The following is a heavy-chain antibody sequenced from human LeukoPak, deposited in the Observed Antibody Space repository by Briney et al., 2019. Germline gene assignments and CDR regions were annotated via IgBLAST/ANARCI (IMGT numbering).Heavy chain of an antibody. CDR2: IYYSGST. CDR3: ARGRKVLRYFDWSRGMDV. Sequence: SQTLSLTCTVSGGTISSGGYYWSWIRQHPGKDLEWIGYIYYSGSTYYNPSLKSRVTISVDTSKNQFSLKLSSVTAADTAVYYCARGRKVLRYFDWSRGMDVWGQGTTVTVSS. CDR1: GGTISSGGYY. V-gene: IGHV4-31*03. J-gene: IGHJ6*02. D-gene: IGHD3-9*01.